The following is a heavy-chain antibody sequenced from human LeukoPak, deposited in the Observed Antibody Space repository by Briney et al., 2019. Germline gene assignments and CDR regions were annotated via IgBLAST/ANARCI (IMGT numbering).Heavy chain of an antibody. CDR1: GLHLSSYV. CDR3: ARELWFGELPNYYYYYGMDV. CDR2: IWYDGINK. V-gene: IGHV3-33*01. D-gene: IGHD3-10*01. Sequence: GGSLRHSRSLSGLHLSSYVMHWVRPATGKGLEWVAVIWYDGINKCYADSVNSRLTISRDNSKNTLYLPMNSLRAEDTAVYYCARELWFGELPNYYYYYGMDVWGQGTTVTVSS. J-gene: IGHJ6*02.